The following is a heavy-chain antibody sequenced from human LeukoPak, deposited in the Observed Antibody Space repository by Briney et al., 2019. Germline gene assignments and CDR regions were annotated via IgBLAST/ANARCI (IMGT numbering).Heavy chain of an antibody. CDR1: GFAFSNYG. Sequence: PGGALRPSCAAPGFAFSNYGMHWVRKAPGKGLGWVAAIWYDGSNKYYAGPVKGRFTSSKDNSKHTLYLQMNSVRGEDTAVYYCVRVAGAGNLNSWFGPWGQGTLVTVSS. D-gene: IGHD6-19*01. CDR3: VRVAGAGNLNSWFGP. V-gene: IGHV3-33*01. J-gene: IGHJ5*02. CDR2: IWYDGSNK.